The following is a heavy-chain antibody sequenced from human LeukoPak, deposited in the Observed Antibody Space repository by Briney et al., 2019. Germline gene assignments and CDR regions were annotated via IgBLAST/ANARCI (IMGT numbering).Heavy chain of an antibody. J-gene: IGHJ4*02. CDR1: GFTFSSYS. CDR3: ARVLRAASWRSYDY. Sequence: PGGSLRLSCAASGFTFSSYSMNWVRQAPGKGLEWVSYISSSSSTIYYADSVKGRFTISRDNAKNSLYLQMNSLRDEDTAVYYCARVLRAASWRSYDYWGQGSLVTVSS. CDR2: ISSSSSTI. D-gene: IGHD5-18*01. V-gene: IGHV3-48*02.